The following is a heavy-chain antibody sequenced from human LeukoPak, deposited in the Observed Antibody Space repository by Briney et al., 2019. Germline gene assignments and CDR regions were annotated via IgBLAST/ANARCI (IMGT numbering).Heavy chain of an antibody. Sequence: GGSLRLSCAASGFTFSSYWMSWVRQAPGKGLEWVANIKQDGSEKYYVDSVKGRFTISRDNAKNSLYLQMNSLKTEDTAVYYCTTLTHYYGSSRQKVYFDYWGQGTLVTVSS. CDR3: TTLTHYYGSSRQKVYFDY. CDR2: IKQDGSEK. CDR1: GFTFSSYW. J-gene: IGHJ4*02. D-gene: IGHD3-22*01. V-gene: IGHV3-7*03.